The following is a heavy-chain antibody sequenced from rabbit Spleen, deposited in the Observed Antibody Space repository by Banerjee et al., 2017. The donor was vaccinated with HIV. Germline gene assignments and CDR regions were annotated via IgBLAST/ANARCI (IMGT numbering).Heavy chain of an antibody. CDR1: GFDFSSYG. V-gene: IGHV1S47*01. J-gene: IGHJ4*01. CDR2: IDPVFGIT. CDR3: ARDGAGGSYFAL. D-gene: IGHD8-1*01. Sequence: QEQLVESGGGLVTPGGSLTLTCKASGFDFSSYGVSWVRQAPGKGLEWIGYIDPVFGITYYANWVNGRFSISRENAQNTMFLQMTSLTAADTATYFCARDGAGGSYFALWGPGTLVTVS.